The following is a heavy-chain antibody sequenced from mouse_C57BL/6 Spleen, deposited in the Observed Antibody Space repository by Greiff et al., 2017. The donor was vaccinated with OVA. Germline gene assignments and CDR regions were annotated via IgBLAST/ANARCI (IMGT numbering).Heavy chain of an antibody. V-gene: IGHV1-82*01. J-gene: IGHJ4*01. CDR3: ARFMGQDAMDY. D-gene: IGHD1-2*01. CDR2: IYPGDGDT. CDR1: GYAFSSSW. Sequence: VKVVESGPELVKPGASVKISCKASGYAFSSSWMNWVKQRPGKGLEWIGRIYPGDGDTNYNGKFKGKATLTADKSSSTAYMQLSSLTSEDSAVYFCARFMGQDAMDYWGQGTSVTVSS.